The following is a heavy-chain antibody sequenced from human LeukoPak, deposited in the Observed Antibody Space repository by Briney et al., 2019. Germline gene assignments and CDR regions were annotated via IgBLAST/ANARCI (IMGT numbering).Heavy chain of an antibody. D-gene: IGHD1-26*01. CDR1: GFSFSTYA. CDR3: ARWSGYSGSYYLDY. J-gene: IGHJ4*02. Sequence: PGRSLRLSCAASGFSFSTYAMHWVRQAPGKGLEWVALISYDGSNKYYADSVKGRFTISRDNSKNTLYLQMHSLRADDTAVYYCARWSGYSGSYYLDYWGQGTLVTVSS. CDR2: ISYDGSNK. V-gene: IGHV3-30*04.